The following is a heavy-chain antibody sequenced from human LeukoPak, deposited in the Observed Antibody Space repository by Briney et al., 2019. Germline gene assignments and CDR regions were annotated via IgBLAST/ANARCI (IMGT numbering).Heavy chain of an antibody. D-gene: IGHD3-10*01. J-gene: IGHJ5*02. Sequence: PGGSLRLSCAASGFTFGSYAMSWVRQAPGKGLEWVSAISGSGGSTYYADSVKGRFTISRDNSKNTLYLQMHSLRAEDTAVYYCAKVRAYGSGSYSPGFDPWGQGTLVTVSS. CDR1: GFTFGSYA. CDR3: AKVRAYGSGSYSPGFDP. V-gene: IGHV3-23*01. CDR2: ISGSGGST.